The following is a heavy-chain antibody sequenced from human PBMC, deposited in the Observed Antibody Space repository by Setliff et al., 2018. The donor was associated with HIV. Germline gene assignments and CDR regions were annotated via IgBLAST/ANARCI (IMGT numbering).Heavy chain of an antibody. D-gene: IGHD3-10*01. CDR3: ARGYYGSDLQNAMDV. J-gene: IGHJ6*02. Sequence: PGGSLRLSCAASGFNFKTYGMTWVRQAPGKGLDWVAHIGSSNHGIHYTASVQGRFTGSRDNANNLLYLQMDSLRGEDTAVYYCARGYYGSDLQNAMDVWGQGTTVTVSS. CDR1: GFNFKTYG. CDR2: IGSSNHGI. V-gene: IGHV3-48*04.